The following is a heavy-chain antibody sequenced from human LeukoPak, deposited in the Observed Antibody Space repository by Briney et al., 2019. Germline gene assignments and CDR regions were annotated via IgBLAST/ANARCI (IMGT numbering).Heavy chain of an antibody. J-gene: IGHJ4*02. V-gene: IGHV4-59*01. CDR1: GGSISSYY. CDR2: IYYTGST. CDR3: ARANYGGNLDY. D-gene: IGHD4-23*01. Sequence: SETLSLTCTVSGGSISSYYWSWIRQPPGKGLEWIGYIYYTGSTKYNASLKSRVTISADTSKNQFSLKLSSVTAADTAVYYCARANYGGNLDYWGQGTLVTVSS.